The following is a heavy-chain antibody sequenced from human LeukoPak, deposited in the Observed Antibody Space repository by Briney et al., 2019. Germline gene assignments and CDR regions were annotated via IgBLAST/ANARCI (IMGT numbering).Heavy chain of an antibody. CDR1: GYIFTGYY. J-gene: IGHJ4*02. V-gene: IGHV1-2*02. Sequence: ASVKVSCKASGYIFTGYYMHWVRQAPGQGLEWMGWINPNSGGTKYAQQFQGRVTMNRDTSISTTYMELSRLTSDDTAVYYCARGEGDSSSWPLNYWGQGTLVPVSS. CDR3: ARGEGDSSSWPLNY. D-gene: IGHD6-13*01. CDR2: INPNSGGT.